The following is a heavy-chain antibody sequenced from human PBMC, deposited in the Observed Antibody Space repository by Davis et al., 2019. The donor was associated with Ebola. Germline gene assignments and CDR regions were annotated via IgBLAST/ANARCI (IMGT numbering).Heavy chain of an antibody. CDR3: AIDTGEYLNLFDQ. J-gene: IGHJ4*02. V-gene: IGHV1-2*02. CDR1: GDPFTGYF. Sequence: ASVKVSCKTSGDPFTGYFIHWLRHPPGQGFEWLGCVHRNGGGTNYAHKFQSRITVTWDTSITTAFLELTRLESDATAVYYCAIDTGEYLNLFDQWGLGTLVTVSS. CDR2: VHRNGGGT. D-gene: IGHD4-17*01.